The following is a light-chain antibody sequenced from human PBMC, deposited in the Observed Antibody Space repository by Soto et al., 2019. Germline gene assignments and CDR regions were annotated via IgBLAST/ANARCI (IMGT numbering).Light chain of an antibody. Sequence: QSVLTQPPSASGTPGQRVTISCSGSNSNVGSNTVHWYQHLPGTAPKLLIYGNNQRPSGVPDRFSGSTSGTSASLAISGLQAEDEADYYCQSYDSSLSGYVFGTGTKVTVL. J-gene: IGLJ1*01. CDR2: GNN. CDR1: NSNVGSNT. CDR3: QSYDSSLSGYV. V-gene: IGLV1-44*01.